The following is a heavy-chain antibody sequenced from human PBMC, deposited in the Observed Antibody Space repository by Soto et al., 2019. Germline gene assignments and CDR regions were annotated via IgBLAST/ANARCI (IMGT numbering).Heavy chain of an antibody. CDR2: IYYSGST. V-gene: IGHV4-59*08. CDR3: ARGRGWFDP. Sequence: QVQLQESGPGLVKPSETLSLICTVSGGSISSYYWSWIRQPPGKGLEWIGYIYYSGSTNYDPSLKGRVTISVDTSKNQFSLKLSSVTAADTAVYYCARGRGWFDPWGQGTLVTVSS. J-gene: IGHJ5*02. CDR1: GGSISSYY. D-gene: IGHD2-15*01.